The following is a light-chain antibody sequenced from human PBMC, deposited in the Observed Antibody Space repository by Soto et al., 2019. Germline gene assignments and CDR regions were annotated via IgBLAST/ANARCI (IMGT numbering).Light chain of an antibody. J-gene: IGKJ2*01. CDR2: KVS. V-gene: IGKV1-5*03. Sequence: DIQMTQSPSPLSASVGDRVTITFRASQSTSGWVAWYQQKPGKAPKLLIYKVSSLESAVPSRFSGSGSGTEFTLTISSLQPDDFAPDYCLQYSTMYTFGQGTKLDSK. CDR1: QSTSGW. CDR3: LQYSTMYT.